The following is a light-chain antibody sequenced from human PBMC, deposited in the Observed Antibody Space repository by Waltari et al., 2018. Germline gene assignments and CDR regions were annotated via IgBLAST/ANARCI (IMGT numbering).Light chain of an antibody. CDR1: NSNIGRNT. Sequence: QSVLAHPPSASGTPRPRATIACSGVNSNIGRNTVTWYQQFPGTAPTLLVYNNFRRPSGLPDRFSGSKSGTSAYLAILGVRPEDEADYYCATWDDSLNGPVFGGGTKLTVL. V-gene: IGLV1-44*01. CDR2: NNF. CDR3: ATWDDSLNGPV. J-gene: IGLJ2*01.